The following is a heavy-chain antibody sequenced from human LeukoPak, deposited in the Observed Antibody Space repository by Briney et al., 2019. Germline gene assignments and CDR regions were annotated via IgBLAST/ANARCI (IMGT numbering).Heavy chain of an antibody. CDR1: GYTFTSYD. J-gene: IGHJ4*02. CDR2: MNPNSANT. V-gene: IGHV1-8*01. D-gene: IGHD3-10*01. CDR3: ARKFLGSRGYYFDY. Sequence: VASVTVSCTASGYTFTSYDINWVRQATGQGLEWMGWMNPNSANTGYAQTFQGRVTMTRNTSINTAYMELSSLRSEDTAVYYCARKFLGSRGYYFDYWGQGTLVTVSS.